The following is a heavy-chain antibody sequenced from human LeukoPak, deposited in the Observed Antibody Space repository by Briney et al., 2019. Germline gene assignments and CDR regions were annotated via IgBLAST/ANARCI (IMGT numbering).Heavy chain of an antibody. CDR1: GGSISSGGYS. CDR3: ARLRFLEWLLPMVEDYFDY. Sequence: PSETLSLTCAVSGGSISSGGYSWSWIRQPPGKGLEWIGYIYHSGSTNYNPSLKSRVTISVDTSKNQFSLKLSSVTAADTAVYYCARLRFLEWLLPMVEDYFDYWGQGTLVTVSS. J-gene: IGHJ4*02. V-gene: IGHV4-30-2*01. CDR2: IYHSGST. D-gene: IGHD3-3*01.